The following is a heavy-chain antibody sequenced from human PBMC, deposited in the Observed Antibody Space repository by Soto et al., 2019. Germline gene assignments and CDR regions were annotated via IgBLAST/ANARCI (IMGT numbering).Heavy chain of an antibody. D-gene: IGHD3-10*01. CDR1: GYTFTSYD. J-gene: IGHJ3*02. V-gene: IGHV1-8*01. Sequence: ASVKVSCKASGYTFTSYDINWVRQATGQGLEWMGWMNPNSGNTGHAQKFQGRVTMTMNTSISTAYMELSSLRSEDTAVYYCANYHYYGSGSYDAFDIWGQGTMVTVSS. CDR2: MNPNSGNT. CDR3: ANYHYYGSGSYDAFDI.